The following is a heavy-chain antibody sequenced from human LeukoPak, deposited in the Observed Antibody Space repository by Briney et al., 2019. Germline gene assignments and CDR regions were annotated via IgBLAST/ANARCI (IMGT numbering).Heavy chain of an antibody. Sequence: TGGSLRLSCAASGFTFSTYNMNWVRQAPGKGLEWVSYISSSGSTIYYADSVKGRFTISRDNAKNSLYLQMNSLRAEDTAVYCCARAAGVGATLDYYYYYYMDVWGKGTTVTISS. D-gene: IGHD1-26*01. V-gene: IGHV3-48*03. CDR1: GFTFSTYN. CDR2: ISSSGSTI. CDR3: ARAAGVGATLDYYYYYYMDV. J-gene: IGHJ6*03.